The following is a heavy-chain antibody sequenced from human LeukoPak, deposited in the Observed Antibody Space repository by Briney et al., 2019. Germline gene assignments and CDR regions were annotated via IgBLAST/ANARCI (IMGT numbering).Heavy chain of an antibody. CDR1: GLTVGSNY. CDR3: ARDLNAQSRAFDI. J-gene: IGHJ3*02. CDR2: IYSAGDT. V-gene: IGHV3-53*01. D-gene: IGHD1-1*01. Sequence: AGGSLRLSCAASGLTVGSNYMTWVRQAPGKGLEWVSVIYSAGDTYYTDSVKGRFTISRDNSQNTGYLQMNSLRAEDTAVYYCARDLNAQSRAFDIWGRGTMVTVSS.